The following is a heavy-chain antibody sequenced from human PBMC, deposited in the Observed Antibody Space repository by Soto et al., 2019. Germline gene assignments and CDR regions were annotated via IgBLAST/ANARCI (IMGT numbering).Heavy chain of an antibody. CDR1: GFTFSSYA. CDR3: AKDPLDIVVVPAAIPHYYYYMDV. V-gene: IGHV3-23*01. D-gene: IGHD2-2*01. J-gene: IGHJ6*03. CDR2: ISGSGGST. Sequence: GGSLRLSCAASGFTFSSYAMSWVRQAPGKGLEWVSAISGSGGSTYYADSVKGRFTISRDNSKNTLYLQMNSLRAEDTAVYYCAKDPLDIVVVPAAIPHYYYYMDVWGKGTTVTVSS.